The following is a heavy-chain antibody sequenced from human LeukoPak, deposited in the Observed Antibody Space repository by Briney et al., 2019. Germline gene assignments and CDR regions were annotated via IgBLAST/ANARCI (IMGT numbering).Heavy chain of an antibody. J-gene: IGHJ4*02. V-gene: IGHV4-4*02. D-gene: IGHD6-13*01. CDR2: IYHSGST. Sequence: SGTLSLTCAVSGGSISSSNWWSWVRQPPGKGLEWIGEIYHSGSTNYNPSLKSRVTISVDKSKNQFSLKLSSVTAADTAVYYCARDSSSWEGGFDYWGQGTLVTVSS. CDR3: ARDSSSWEGGFDY. CDR1: GGSISSSNW.